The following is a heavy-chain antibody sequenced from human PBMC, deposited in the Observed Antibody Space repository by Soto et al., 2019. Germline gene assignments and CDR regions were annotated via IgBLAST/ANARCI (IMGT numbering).Heavy chain of an antibody. D-gene: IGHD3-16*02. CDR3: ARESFMITFGGVIVTNYGMDV. CDR1: GYTFTGYY. CDR2: INPNSGGT. J-gene: IGHJ6*02. V-gene: IGHV1-2*02. Sequence: GASVKVSCKASGYTFTGYYMHWVRQAPGQGLEWMGWINPNSGGTNYAQKFQGRVTMTRDTSISTAYMELSRLRSDDTAVYYCARESFMITFGGVIVTNYGMDVWGQGTTVTVSS.